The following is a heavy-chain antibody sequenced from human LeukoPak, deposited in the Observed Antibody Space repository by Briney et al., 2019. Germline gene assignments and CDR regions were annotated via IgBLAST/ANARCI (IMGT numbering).Heavy chain of an antibody. CDR2: FDPEDGQT. J-gene: IGHJ6*04. D-gene: IGHD3-10*01. Sequence: ASVKVSCKVSGYILTELSMHWVRQAPGKGLEWMGGFDPEDGQTLYAQRCQGRVTINEDASTETAYMELRSLTSEDTAVYYCAIGYYGSGRRGYYGMDVWGKGTTVTVSS. CDR1: GYILTELS. CDR3: AIGYYGSGRRGYYGMDV. V-gene: IGHV1-24*01.